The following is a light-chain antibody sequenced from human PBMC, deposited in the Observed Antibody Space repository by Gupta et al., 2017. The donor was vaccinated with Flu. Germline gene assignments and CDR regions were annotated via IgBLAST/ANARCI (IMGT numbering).Light chain of an antibody. CDR3: AAWDDSLNGPV. V-gene: IGLV1-44*01. CDR1: TSNFGGST. CDR2: SNN. J-gene: IGLJ2*01. Sequence: QSVLTQSPSASGTPGQRVTISCSGSTSNFGGSTVNWYQQLPGTAPQLLIFSNNQRPSGVPDRFSGSNSGTSASLAISGLQSEDEADYYCAAWDDSLNGPVFGGGTKLTVL.